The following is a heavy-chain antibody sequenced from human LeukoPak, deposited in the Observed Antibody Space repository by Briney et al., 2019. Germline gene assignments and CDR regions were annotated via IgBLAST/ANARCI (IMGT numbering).Heavy chain of an antibody. CDR1: GYTLTGYY. J-gene: IGHJ1*01. Sequence: GASVKVSCKASGYTLTGYYMHWVRQAPGQGLEWMGWINPNSGGTNYAQKFQGRVTMTRDTSISTAYMELSRLRSDDTAVYYCARDLVVVVAATPEAVQHWGQGTLVTVSS. D-gene: IGHD2-15*01. CDR2: INPNSGGT. CDR3: ARDLVVVVAATPEAVQH. V-gene: IGHV1-2*02.